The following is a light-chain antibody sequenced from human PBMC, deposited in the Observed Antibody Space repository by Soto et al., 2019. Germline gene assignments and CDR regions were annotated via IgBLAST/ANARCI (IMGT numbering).Light chain of an antibody. CDR3: YSYTGSATVI. Sequence: QSVLTQPASVSGSPGQSITISCTGTTSDIGGYNYVSWYQQYTGKAPKLIIYEVRNRPSGVSNRFSASKSGNTASLTISGLQAEDEAVYYCYSYTGSATVIFGGGTKLTVL. CDR2: EVR. J-gene: IGLJ2*01. V-gene: IGLV2-14*01. CDR1: TSDIGGYNY.